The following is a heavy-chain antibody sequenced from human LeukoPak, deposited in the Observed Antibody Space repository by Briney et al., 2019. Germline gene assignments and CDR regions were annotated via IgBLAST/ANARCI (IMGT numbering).Heavy chain of an antibody. D-gene: IGHD1-26*01. CDR2: IKQDGSEN. J-gene: IGHJ4*02. CDR3: ARVQWELRGVGSYFEY. CDR1: GFTFSSYW. V-gene: IGHV3-7*01. Sequence: GGSLRLSCAASGFTFSSYWMSWVRQAPGKGLEWVANIKQDGSENYYVDSVKGRFTISRDNAKNSLYLQMNSLRAEDTAVYYCARVQWELRGVGSYFEYWGQGALVTVSS.